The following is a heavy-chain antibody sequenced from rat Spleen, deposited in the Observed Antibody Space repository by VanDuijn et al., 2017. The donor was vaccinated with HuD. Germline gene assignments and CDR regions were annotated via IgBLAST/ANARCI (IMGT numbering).Heavy chain of an antibody. Sequence: EVHLVESGGGLVQPGRSLKLSCVASGFTFNNYWMTWIRQTPTKGLEWVASISTAGGNTFYRGSVRGRFTISRDNAKNTQYLQMDSLRSEDTATYYCARHNSGYGVFDYWGQGVMVTVSS. V-gene: IGHV5S14*01. J-gene: IGHJ2*01. CDR1: GFTFNNYW. CDR2: ISTAGGNT. D-gene: IGHD4-3*01. CDR3: ARHNSGYGVFDY.